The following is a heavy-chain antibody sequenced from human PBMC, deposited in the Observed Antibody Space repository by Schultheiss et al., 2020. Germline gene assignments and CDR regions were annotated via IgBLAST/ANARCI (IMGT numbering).Heavy chain of an antibody. CDR1: GFTFNSYW. CDR2: INSDGSSR. Sequence: GGSLRLSCAASGFTFNSYWMHWVRQAPGKGLVWVSRINSDGSSRSYADSVKGRFTISRDNSKNTLYLQMNSLRAEDTAVYYCAKRAHDYGDYEGGFDPWGQGTLVTVSS. V-gene: IGHV3-74*01. D-gene: IGHD4-17*01. J-gene: IGHJ5*02. CDR3: AKRAHDYGDYEGGFDP.